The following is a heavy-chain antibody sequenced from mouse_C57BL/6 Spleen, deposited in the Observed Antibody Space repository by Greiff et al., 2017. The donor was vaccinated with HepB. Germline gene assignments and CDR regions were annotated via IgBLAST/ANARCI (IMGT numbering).Heavy chain of an antibody. J-gene: IGHJ4*01. Sequence: EVQLQQSGPELVKPGASVKLPCKASGYTFTDYNMDWVKQSHGKSLEWIGDINPNNGGTIYNQKFKGKATLTVDKSSSTAYMELRSLTSEDTAVYYCARTVDYYGSGRAMDYWGQGTSVTVSS. V-gene: IGHV1-18*01. D-gene: IGHD1-1*01. CDR2: INPNNGGT. CDR1: GYTFTDYN. CDR3: ARTVDYYGSGRAMDY.